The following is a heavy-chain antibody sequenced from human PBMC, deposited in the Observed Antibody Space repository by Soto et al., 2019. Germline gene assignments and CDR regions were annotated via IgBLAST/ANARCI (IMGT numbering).Heavy chain of an antibody. CDR3: ARDHYDILTGRYYYGMDV. Sequence: SETLSLTCTVSGGSVSSGSYYWSWIRQPPGKRLEWIGYIYYSGSTNYNPSLKSRVTISVDTSKNQFSLKLSSVTAADTAVYYCARDHYDILTGRYYYGMDVWGQGTTVTVSS. CDR2: IYYSGST. CDR1: GGSVSSGSYY. D-gene: IGHD3-9*01. V-gene: IGHV4-61*01. J-gene: IGHJ6*02.